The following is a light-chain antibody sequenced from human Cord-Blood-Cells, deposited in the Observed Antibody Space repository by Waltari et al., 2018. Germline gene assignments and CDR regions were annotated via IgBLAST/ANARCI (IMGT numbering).Light chain of an antibody. V-gene: IGLV3-1*01. CDR1: KLGDKY. CDR3: QAWDSSTAGV. Sequence: SYELTQPPSVSVSPGQTARITCPGDKLGDKYACWYQQKPGQSPVLVIYQDSKRPSGIPERFSGSNSGNTATLTISGTQAMDEADYYCQAWDSSTAGVFGTGTKVTVL. J-gene: IGLJ1*01. CDR2: QDS.